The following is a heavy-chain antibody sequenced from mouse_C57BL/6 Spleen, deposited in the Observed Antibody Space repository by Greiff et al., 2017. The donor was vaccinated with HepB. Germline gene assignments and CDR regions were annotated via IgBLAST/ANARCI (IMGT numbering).Heavy chain of an antibody. CDR3: ARLPIYYGYDASYYAMDY. CDR1: GFTFSDYY. Sequence: EVKLVESGGGLVQPGGSLKLSCAASGFTFSDYYMYWVRQTPEKRLEWVAYISNGGCSTYYPDTVKGRFTISRDNAKNTLYLQMSRLKSEDTAMYYCARLPIYYGYDASYYAMDYWGQGTSVTVSS. D-gene: IGHD2-2*01. CDR2: ISNGGCST. V-gene: IGHV5-12*01. J-gene: IGHJ4*01.